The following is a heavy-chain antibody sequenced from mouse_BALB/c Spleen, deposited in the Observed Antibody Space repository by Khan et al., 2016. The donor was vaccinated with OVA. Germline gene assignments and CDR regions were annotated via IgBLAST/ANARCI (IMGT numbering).Heavy chain of an antibody. CDR3: AREGVRGVAMDY. CDR1: GYTFTSYD. Sequence: QIQLVQSGPELVKPGALVKISCKASGYTFTSYDINWVMQRPGQGLEWIGWIYPGDDSTKYNEKFKDKATLTADKSSSTAYMQPRSLNSDNSEVYFCAREGVRGVAMDYWGQGTSVTVSS. D-gene: IGHD1-1*01. CDR2: IYPGDDST. J-gene: IGHJ4*01. V-gene: IGHV1S56*01.